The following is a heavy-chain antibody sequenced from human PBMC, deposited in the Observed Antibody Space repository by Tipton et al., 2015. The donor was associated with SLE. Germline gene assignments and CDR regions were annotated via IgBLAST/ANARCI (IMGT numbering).Heavy chain of an antibody. Sequence: LRLSCAASGFTLSRHEMNWVRQPPGKGLEWIASLYYTGNSYYNPSLKSRVTTSLDLSKNQFSLKLNSVTAADTAVYYCARGRVDYIWGSLRPSSFDDWGQGTLVTVSS. D-gene: IGHD3-16*01. CDR2: LYYTGNS. J-gene: IGHJ4*02. CDR1: GFTLSRHEM. CDR3: ARGRVDYIWGSLRPSSFDD. V-gene: IGHV4-39*07.